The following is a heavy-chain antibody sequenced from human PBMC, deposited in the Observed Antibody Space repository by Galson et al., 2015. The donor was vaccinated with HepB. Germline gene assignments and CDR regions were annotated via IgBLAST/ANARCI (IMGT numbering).Heavy chain of an antibody. CDR3: ARGHLMTTVLHYYYYMDV. V-gene: IGHV1-8*01. CDR1: GYTFTSYD. Sequence: SVKVSCKASGYTFTSYDINWVRQATGQGLEWMGWMNPNSGNTGYAQKFQGRVTMTRNTSISTAYMELSSLRSEDTAVYYCARGHLMTTVLHYYYYMDVWGKGTTVTVSS. J-gene: IGHJ6*03. D-gene: IGHD4-11*01. CDR2: MNPNSGNT.